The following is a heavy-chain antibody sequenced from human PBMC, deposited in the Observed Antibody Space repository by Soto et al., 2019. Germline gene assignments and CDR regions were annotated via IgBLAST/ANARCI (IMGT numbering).Heavy chain of an antibody. Sequence: NPSETLSLTCTVSGGSISSGGYYWSWIRQHPGKGLEWIGYIYYSGSTYYNPSLKSRVTISVDTSKNQFSLKLSSVTAADTAVYYCASSVTSYYYGMDVWGQGTTVTVSS. J-gene: IGHJ6*02. CDR2: IYYSGST. V-gene: IGHV4-31*03. D-gene: IGHD4-4*01. CDR3: ASSVTSYYYGMDV. CDR1: GGSISSGGYY.